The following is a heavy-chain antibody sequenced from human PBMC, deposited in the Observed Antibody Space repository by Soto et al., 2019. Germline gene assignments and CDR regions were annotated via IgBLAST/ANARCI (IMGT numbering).Heavy chain of an antibody. V-gene: IGHV4-39*01. D-gene: IGHD1-26*01. CDR2: IYYSGST. J-gene: IGHJ6*02. CDR3: ARQPLKYSGSTTGGMDV. Sequence: QLQLQESGPGLVKPSETLSLTCTVSGGSISSSSYYWGWIRQPPGKGLEWIGSIYYSGSTYYNPSLKSRVTISVDTSKNQFSLKLSSVTAADTAVYYCARQPLKYSGSTTGGMDVWGQGTTVTVSS. CDR1: GGSISSSSYY.